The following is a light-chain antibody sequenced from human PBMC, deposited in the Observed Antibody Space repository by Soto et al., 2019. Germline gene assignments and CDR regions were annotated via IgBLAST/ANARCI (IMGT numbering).Light chain of an antibody. CDR3: QQYGSSPWT. V-gene: IGKV3-20*01. CDR1: QYTNGRY. CDR2: GAS. J-gene: IGKJ1*01. Sequence: DIVSTQAPDNVSLSPRDSATLSCRVSQYTNGRYVAWYQQRPGLAPRLLVYGASKRATGIPDRFRGSGSGSEFTLTISRLEPEDFAVYYCQQYGSSPWTFCQGTKVDIK.